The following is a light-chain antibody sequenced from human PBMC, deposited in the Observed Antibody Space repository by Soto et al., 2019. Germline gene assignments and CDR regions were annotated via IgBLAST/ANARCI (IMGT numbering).Light chain of an antibody. CDR3: SSQTSSSEV. CDR1: SGDIGSYNR. CDR2: EVS. V-gene: IGLV2-14*01. J-gene: IGLJ1*01. Sequence: QSVLTQPASVSGSPGQSITISCTGTSGDIGSYNRVSWYQQHPGKAPKLMIYEVSHRPSGVSDRFSGSKSGNTASLTISGLQAEDEGDYYCSSQTSSSEVFGTGTKLTVL.